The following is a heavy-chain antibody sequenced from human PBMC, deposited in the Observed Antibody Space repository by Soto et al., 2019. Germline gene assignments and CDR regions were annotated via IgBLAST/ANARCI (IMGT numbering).Heavy chain of an antibody. J-gene: IGHJ6*03. V-gene: IGHV4-34*01. CDR1: GGSFSGYY. CDR3: ARTLVVVTGYYYYMDV. Sequence: SETLSLTCAVYGGSFSGYYWSWIRQPPGKGLEWIGEINHSGSTNYNPSLKSRVTISVDTSKNQFSLKLSSVTAADTAVYYCARTLVVVTGYYYYMDVWGKGTTVTVSS. CDR2: INHSGST. D-gene: IGHD2-2*01.